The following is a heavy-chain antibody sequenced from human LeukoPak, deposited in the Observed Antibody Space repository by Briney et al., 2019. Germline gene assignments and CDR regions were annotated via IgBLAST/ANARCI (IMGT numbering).Heavy chain of an antibody. CDR1: GFTFSSYS. J-gene: IGHJ4*02. Sequence: GGSLRLSCAASGFTFSSYSMNWVRQAPGKGLEWVSSISSSSSYMYYADSVKGRFTISRDNAENSLYLQMNSLRAEDTAVYYCARGQAIVGATNYWGQGTLVTVSS. D-gene: IGHD1-26*01. V-gene: IGHV3-21*01. CDR3: ARGQAIVGATNY. CDR2: ISSSSSYM.